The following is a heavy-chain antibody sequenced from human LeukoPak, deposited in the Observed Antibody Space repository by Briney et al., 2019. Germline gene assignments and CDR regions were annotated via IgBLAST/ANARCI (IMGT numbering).Heavy chain of an antibody. V-gene: IGHV4-30-2*01. Sequence: SQTLSLTCTVSGGSISSGGYYWSWIRQPPGKGLEWIEEINHSGSTNYNPSLKSRVTISVDTSKNQFSLKLSSVTAADTAVYYCARTLAYYYDSSGGGYYFDYWGQGTLVTVSS. D-gene: IGHD3-22*01. CDR1: GGSISSGGYY. CDR3: ARTLAYYYDSSGGGYYFDY. CDR2: INHSGST. J-gene: IGHJ4*02.